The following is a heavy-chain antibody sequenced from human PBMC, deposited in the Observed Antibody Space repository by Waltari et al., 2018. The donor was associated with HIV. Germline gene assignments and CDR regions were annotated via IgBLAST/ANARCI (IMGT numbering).Heavy chain of an antibody. J-gene: IGHJ6*02. Sequence: VESGGTLVQPGGSLKISCTASGFMFGSHWMHWVRRSPGKGLVWVSRINNAGSVRKYGDAVADGFTISRDKSNKIPFLDMKNLRVEDSGAYYCVRDVSVEHYGVYYSGLDVWGQGTTVTV. CDR1: GFMFGSHW. V-gene: IGHV3-74*01. CDR2: INNAGSVR. CDR3: VRDVSVEHYGVYYSGLDV. D-gene: IGHD1-1*01.